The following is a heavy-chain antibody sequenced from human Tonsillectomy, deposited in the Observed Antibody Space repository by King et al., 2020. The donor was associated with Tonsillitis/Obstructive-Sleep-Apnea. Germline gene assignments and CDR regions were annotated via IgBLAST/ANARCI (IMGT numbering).Heavy chain of an antibody. CDR3: TARGGRY. J-gene: IGHJ4*02. CDR2: IKRKSVGGQI. CDR1: GFPFTHAW. V-gene: IGHV3-15*01. Sequence: VQLVESGGGLVQPGGSLRLPCAASGFPFTHAWIRWVRQAPGKGLAWVGRIKRKSVGGQIANTPPGKDRFTISRVYSKNRPYLQMNSLKTEDTAVYYCTARGGRYWGQGTLVTVSS. D-gene: IGHD3-10*01.